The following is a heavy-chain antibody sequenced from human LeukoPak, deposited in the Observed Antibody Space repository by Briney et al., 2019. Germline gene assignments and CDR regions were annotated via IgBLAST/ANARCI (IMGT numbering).Heavy chain of an antibody. Sequence: GASVKVSRKASGYTFTTYDINWVRQATGQGLEWMGWMNPNSGNTGYAQKFQGRVTMTRSTSISTAYMELSSLRSEDTAVYYCARGLVGAAARLVYWGQGTLVTVSS. J-gene: IGHJ4*02. CDR2: MNPNSGNT. D-gene: IGHD6-6*01. CDR1: GYTFTTYD. V-gene: IGHV1-8*01. CDR3: ARGLVGAAARLVY.